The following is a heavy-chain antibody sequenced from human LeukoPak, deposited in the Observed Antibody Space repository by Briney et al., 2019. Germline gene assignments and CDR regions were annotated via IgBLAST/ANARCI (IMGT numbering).Heavy chain of an antibody. J-gene: IGHJ4*02. CDR3: ARTYYDFWSGYLDISPFDY. D-gene: IGHD3-3*01. CDR2: ISAYNGNT. Sequence: ASVKVSCKASGYTFTSYGISWVRQAPGQGLEWMGWISAYNGNTNYAQKLQGRVTMTTDTSTSTAYMELRSLRSDDTAVYYCARTYYDFWSGYLDISPFDYWGQGTLDTVSS. CDR1: GYTFTSYG. V-gene: IGHV1-18*01.